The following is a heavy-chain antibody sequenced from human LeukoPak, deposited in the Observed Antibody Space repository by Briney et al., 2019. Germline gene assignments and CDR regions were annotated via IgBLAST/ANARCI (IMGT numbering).Heavy chain of an antibody. J-gene: IGHJ6*03. V-gene: IGHV1-18*01. Sequence: ASVKVSCKASGYTFTSYGISWVRQAPGQGLEWMGWISAYNGNTNYAQKLQGRVTMTTDTSTSTAYMELRSLRSDDTAVYYCAREKHFYYYNSYMAVGGKGPRAPVP. CDR3: AREKHFYYYNSYMAV. D-gene: IGHD3-3*02. CDR1: GYTFTSYG. CDR2: ISAYNGNT.